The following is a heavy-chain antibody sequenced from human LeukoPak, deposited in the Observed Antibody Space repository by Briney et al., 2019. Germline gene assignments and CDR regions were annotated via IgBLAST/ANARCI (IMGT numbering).Heavy chain of an antibody. CDR2: LRGDGRIT. CDR1: GFTFSSYW. CDR3: ARVGVPQYAFDI. Sequence: AGGSLRLSCAVSGFTFSSYWMYWVRQGPGEGLVWVSRLRGDGRITSYADSVKGRFTISRDNAKNTLYLQMNSLRAEDTAVYSCARVGVPQYAFDIWGQGTWVTVSS. V-gene: IGHV3-74*01. D-gene: IGHD2-2*01. J-gene: IGHJ3*02.